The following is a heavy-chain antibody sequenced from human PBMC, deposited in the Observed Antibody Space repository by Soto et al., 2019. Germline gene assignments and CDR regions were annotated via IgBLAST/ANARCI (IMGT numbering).Heavy chain of an antibody. CDR2: FDPEDGET. CDR1: GYTLTELS. V-gene: IGHV1-24*01. D-gene: IGHD4-17*01. Sequence: GASVKVSCKVSGYTLTELSMHWVRQAPGKGLEWMGGFDPEDGETIYAQNFQGRVTITEDISTDTAYMVLSSLRSEDTAVYYCATATLYGDYVRYFDYWGQGTLVTVSS. CDR3: ATATLYGDYVRYFDY. J-gene: IGHJ4*02.